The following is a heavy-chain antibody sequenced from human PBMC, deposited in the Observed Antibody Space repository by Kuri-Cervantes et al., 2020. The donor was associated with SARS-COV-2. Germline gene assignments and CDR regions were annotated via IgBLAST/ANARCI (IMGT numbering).Heavy chain of an antibody. V-gene: IGHV1-2*02. CDR2: INPNSGGT. CDR3: ARVVVGYCSGGSCPGYMDV. D-gene: IGHD2-15*01. Sequence: ASVKVSCKASGYTFTGYYMHWVRQAPGQGLEWMGWINPNSGGTNYAQKFQGRVTMTRDTSISTAYMGLSRLRSDDTAVYYCARVVVGYCSGGSCPGYMDVWGKGTTVTVSS. CDR1: GYTFTGYY. J-gene: IGHJ6*03.